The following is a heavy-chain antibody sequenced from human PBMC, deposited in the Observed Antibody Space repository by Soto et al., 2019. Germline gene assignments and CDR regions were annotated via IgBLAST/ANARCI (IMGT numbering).Heavy chain of an antibody. Sequence: QVQLVQSGAEVKKPGASVKVSCKASGYTFTSYGISWVRQAPGQGLEWMGWISAYNGNTNYAQKLQGRVTMTTDTSTSTADMELSSLRSADTAVYYCASSLLVGYGLEGESDWGQGTLVTVSS. J-gene: IGHJ4*02. D-gene: IGHD5-18*01. CDR3: ASSLLVGYGLEGESD. V-gene: IGHV1-18*01. CDR2: ISAYNGNT. CDR1: GYTFTSYG.